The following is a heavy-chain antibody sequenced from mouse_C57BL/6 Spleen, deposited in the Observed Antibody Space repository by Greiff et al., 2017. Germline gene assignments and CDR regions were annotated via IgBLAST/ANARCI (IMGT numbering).Heavy chain of an antibody. V-gene: IGHV1-15*01. Sequence: QVQLKQSGAELVRPGASVTLSCKASGYTFTDYEMHWVKQTPVHGLEWIGAIDPETGGTAYNQKFKGKAILTADKSSSTAYMELRSLTSEDSAVYYCTRPYITTVEGFAYWGQGTLVTVSA. D-gene: IGHD1-1*01. J-gene: IGHJ3*01. CDR3: TRPYITTVEGFAY. CDR1: GYTFTDYE. CDR2: IDPETGGT.